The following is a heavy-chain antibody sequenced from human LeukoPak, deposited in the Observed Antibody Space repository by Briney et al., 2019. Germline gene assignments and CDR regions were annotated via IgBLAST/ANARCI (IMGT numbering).Heavy chain of an antibody. CDR3: ASCGLGYSYYYMDV. V-gene: IGHV1-69*05. J-gene: IGHJ6*03. Sequence: GASVKVSCKASGGTFSSYAISWVRQAPGQGLEWMGGIIPIFGTANYAQKFQGRVTITTDESTSTAYMELSSLRSEDTAVYCCASCGLGYSYYYMDVWGKGTTVTVSS. CDR2: IIPIFGTA. CDR1: GGTFSSYA. D-gene: IGHD5-18*01.